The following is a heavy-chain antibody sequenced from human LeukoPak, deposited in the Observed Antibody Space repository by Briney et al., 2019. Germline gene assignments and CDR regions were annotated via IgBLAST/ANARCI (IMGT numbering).Heavy chain of an antibody. CDR1: GGPFLSYA. Sequence: ASVKVSCQASGGPFLSYAISWVRQAPGKGLEWMGGVIPIFSTANYAQKFQGRVTITTDESTSTAYMELSSLRSEDTAVYYCASTGYCSSTSCSSGDAFDIWGQGTMVTVSS. J-gene: IGHJ3*02. D-gene: IGHD2-2*01. CDR3: ASTGYCSSTSCSSGDAFDI. CDR2: VIPIFSTA. V-gene: IGHV1-69*05.